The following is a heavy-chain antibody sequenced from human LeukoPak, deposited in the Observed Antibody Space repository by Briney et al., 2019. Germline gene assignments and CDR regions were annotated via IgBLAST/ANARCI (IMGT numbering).Heavy chain of an antibody. CDR2: ISGSGDIT. Sequence: GGSLRLSCGASGFTFGTHVMTWVRQAPGKGLEYVALISGSGDITYYAHSLKDRFTISRDNSKNTLYLQMHSLRAEDTAVYYCAARPGDLAVPFDYWGQGTLVTVSS. CDR1: GFTFGTHV. CDR3: AARPGDLAVPFDY. J-gene: IGHJ4*02. D-gene: IGHD3-10*01. V-gene: IGHV3-23*01.